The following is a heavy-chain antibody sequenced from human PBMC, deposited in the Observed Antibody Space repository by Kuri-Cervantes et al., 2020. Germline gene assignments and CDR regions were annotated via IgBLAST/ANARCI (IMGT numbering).Heavy chain of an antibody. V-gene: IGHV1-24*01. CDR3: ARLDYGDYEGGYFDI. Sequence: ASVKVSCKVSGYTLTDLSMHWVRQAPGKGLEWMGGFDPEDGETIYAQKFQGRVTITRDTSASTAYMELSSLRSEDTAVYYCARLDYGDYEGGYFDIWGRGTLVTVSS. D-gene: IGHD4-17*01. CDR1: GYTLTDLS. CDR2: FDPEDGET. J-gene: IGHJ2*01.